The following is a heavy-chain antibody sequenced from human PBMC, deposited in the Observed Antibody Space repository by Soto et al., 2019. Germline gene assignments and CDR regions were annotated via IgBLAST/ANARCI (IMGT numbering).Heavy chain of an antibody. CDR1: GFTFSDYY. V-gene: IGHV3-11*01. Sequence: GGSLRLSCAASGFTFSDYYMSWIRQAPGKGLEWVSYISSSGSTIYYADSVKGRFTISRDNAKNSLYLQMNSLRAEDTAVYYCARTYYDFWSGGDLYYFDYWGQGTLVTVSS. D-gene: IGHD3-3*01. J-gene: IGHJ4*02. CDR2: ISSSGSTI. CDR3: ARTYYDFWSGGDLYYFDY.